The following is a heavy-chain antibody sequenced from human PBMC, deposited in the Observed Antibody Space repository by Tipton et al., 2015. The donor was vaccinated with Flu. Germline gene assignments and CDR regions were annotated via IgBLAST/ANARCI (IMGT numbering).Heavy chain of an antibody. V-gene: IGHV3-7*03. CDR2: INQDGSVK. CDR1: GFTFSTYW. D-gene: IGHD2-21*01. Sequence: SLRLSCAASGFTFSTYWMTWVRQAPGKGLEWVANINQDGSVKYYLDSVKGRFTISRDNAKNSVYLQMNSLRAEDTAVYYCARQLGGGDCYWGQGTLVPISS. J-gene: IGHJ4*02. CDR3: ARQLGGGDCY.